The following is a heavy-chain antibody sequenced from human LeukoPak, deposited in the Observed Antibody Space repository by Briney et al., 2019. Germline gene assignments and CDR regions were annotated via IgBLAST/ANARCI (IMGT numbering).Heavy chain of an antibody. D-gene: IGHD3-22*01. V-gene: IGHV3-48*04. CDR3: AKVEGGSYYYDSSGYYDY. CDR1: GFTFSSYS. Sequence: PGGSLRLSCAASGFTFSSYSMTWVRQAPGKGLEWVSYISSSSSTIYYADSVKGRFTISRDNAKNSLYLQMNSLRAEDTALYYCAKVEGGSYYYDSSGYYDYWGQGTLVTVSS. CDR2: ISSSSSTI. J-gene: IGHJ4*02.